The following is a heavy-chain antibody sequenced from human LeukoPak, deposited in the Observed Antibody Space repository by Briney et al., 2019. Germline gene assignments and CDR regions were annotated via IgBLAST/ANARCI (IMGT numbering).Heavy chain of an antibody. CDR3: ARDPPNHDGNFDY. J-gene: IGHJ4*02. CDR1: GFIFSSYW. Sequence: GGSLRLSCAASGFIFSSYWMSWVRQARGKGLEWVANIKQDGSEKYYVDSVKGRFTISRDNAKNSLYLQMNSLRAEDTAVYYCARDPPNHDGNFDYWGQGTLVTVSS. V-gene: IGHV3-7*01. D-gene: IGHD1-14*01. CDR2: IKQDGSEK.